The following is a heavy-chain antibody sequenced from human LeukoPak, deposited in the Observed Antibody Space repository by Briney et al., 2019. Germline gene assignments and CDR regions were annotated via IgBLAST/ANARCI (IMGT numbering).Heavy chain of an antibody. CDR3: ARDRSQRIAAAGTLPDY. CDR2: ISAYNGNT. D-gene: IGHD6-13*01. CDR1: GYTFTSYG. J-gene: IGHJ4*02. Sequence: ASVKVSCKASGYTFTSYGISGVRQAPGQGLEWMGWISAYNGNTNYAQKLQGRVTMTTDTSTSTAYMELRSLRSDDTAVYYCARDRSQRIAAAGTLPDYWGQGTLVTVSS. V-gene: IGHV1-18*01.